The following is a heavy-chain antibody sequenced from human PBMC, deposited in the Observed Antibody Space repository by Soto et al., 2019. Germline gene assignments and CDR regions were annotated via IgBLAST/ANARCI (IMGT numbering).Heavy chain of an antibody. CDR1: GGSISSGAYY. D-gene: IGHD3-22*01. J-gene: IGHJ1*01. Sequence: QVQLQESGPGLVKPSQTLSLTCTVSGGSISSGAYYWSWIRQHPGKGLEWLGYIYYSGSTYYNPSLKSRVTISEDTAKNQFSLKLSSVTAADPAVYYCALYDSSGSRGFQHWGQGHPGHRLL. CDR2: IYYSGST. CDR3: ALYDSSGSRGFQH. V-gene: IGHV4-31*03.